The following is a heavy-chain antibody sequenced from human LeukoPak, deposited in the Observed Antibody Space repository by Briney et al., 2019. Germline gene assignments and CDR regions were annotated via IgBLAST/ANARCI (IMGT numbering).Heavy chain of an antibody. Sequence: SETLSLTCTVSGASITAHSWNWIRQPAGKALEWGGRIHGNGSTNYNPSLKSRVTMSLDTSKSQFSLKLPSVTAADTALYYCARDMVSTWPYFYTYYYMNVWGQGTTVAVSS. CDR3: ARDMVSTWPYFYTYYYMNV. CDR1: GASITAHS. J-gene: IGHJ6*03. D-gene: IGHD3-22*01. CDR2: IHGNGST. V-gene: IGHV4-4*07.